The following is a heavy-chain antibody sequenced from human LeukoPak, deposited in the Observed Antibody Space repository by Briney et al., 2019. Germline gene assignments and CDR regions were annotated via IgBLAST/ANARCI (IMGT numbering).Heavy chain of an antibody. Sequence: SVKVSCKASGGTFSSYPISWVRQAPGQGLEWMGGIIPIFGTANYAQKFQGRVTITTDESTSTAYMELSSLRSEDTAVYYCASCAFGSGWSHFDYWGQGTLVTVSS. J-gene: IGHJ4*02. CDR2: IIPIFGTA. V-gene: IGHV1-69*05. D-gene: IGHD6-19*01. CDR1: GGTFSSYP. CDR3: ASCAFGSGWSHFDY.